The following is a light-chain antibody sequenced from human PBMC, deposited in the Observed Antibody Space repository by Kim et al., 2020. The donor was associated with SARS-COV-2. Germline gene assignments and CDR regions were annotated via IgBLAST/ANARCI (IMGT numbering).Light chain of an antibody. Sequence: QSALTQAASVTGSPGQSITISCTGTSSDVGSYNLVSWYQQFPGRAPKLMIYEGSKRPSGVSNRFSGSKSGNTASLTISGLQAEDEADYYCCSYAGTTTYLVFGGGTQLTVL. J-gene: IGLJ3*02. CDR2: EGS. CDR1: SSDVGSYNL. CDR3: CSYAGTTTYLV. V-gene: IGLV2-23*01.